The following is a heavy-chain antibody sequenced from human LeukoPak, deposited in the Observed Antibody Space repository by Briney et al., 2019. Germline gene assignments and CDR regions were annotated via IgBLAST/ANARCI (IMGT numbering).Heavy chain of an antibody. CDR1: GLTFNNYA. Sequence: PGGSLRLSCAVSGLTFNNYAMSWVRQAPGKGLEWVSAISKSGDHTYYAASAKGRFTIYRDNSKNTLSLQMNNLRPEDTAVYYCARGSGGDAYHPLDYWGQGILVTVSS. CDR3: ARGSGGDAYHPLDY. V-gene: IGHV3-23*01. J-gene: IGHJ4*02. D-gene: IGHD3-16*01. CDR2: ISKSGDHT.